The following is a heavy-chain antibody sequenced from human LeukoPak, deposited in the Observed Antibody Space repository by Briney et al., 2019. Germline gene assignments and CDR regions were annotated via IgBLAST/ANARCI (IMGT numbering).Heavy chain of an antibody. CDR1: GYTFTSYY. J-gene: IGHJ4*02. Sequence: ASVKVSFKASGYTFTSYYMHWVRQAPGQGLEWMGWINPNSGDTNYAQKFQGRVTMTRDTSISTAYMELSRLRSDDTAVYYCARDLTTVDFDYWGQGTLVTVSS. CDR3: ARDLTTVDFDY. CDR2: INPNSGDT. V-gene: IGHV1-2*02. D-gene: IGHD6-19*01.